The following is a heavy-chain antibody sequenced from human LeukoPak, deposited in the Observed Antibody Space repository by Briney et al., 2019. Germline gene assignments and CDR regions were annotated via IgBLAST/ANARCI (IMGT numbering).Heavy chain of an antibody. CDR3: ARAPDYYYGMDV. CDR2: ISSSSSYI. V-gene: IGHV3-21*01. J-gene: IGHJ6*02. CDR1: GFTFSSYS. Sequence: GGSLRLSCAASGFTFSSYSMNWVRQAPGKGLEWVSSISSSSSYIYYADSVKGRFTISRDNARNSLYLQMNSLRAEDTAVYYCARAPDYYYGMDVWGQGTTVTVSS.